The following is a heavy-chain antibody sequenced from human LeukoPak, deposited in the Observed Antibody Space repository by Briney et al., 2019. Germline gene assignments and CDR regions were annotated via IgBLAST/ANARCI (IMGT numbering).Heavy chain of an antibody. CDR1: GLTFSSYW. CDR3: ARDQYITMVRGVIAYYYGMDV. V-gene: IGHV3-74*01. D-gene: IGHD3-10*01. J-gene: IGHJ6*04. Sequence: GGSLRLSCAASGLTFSSYWMHWVRQAPGKGLVWVSRINSDGSSTSYADSVKGRFTISRDNAKNTLYLQMNSLRAEDTAVYYCARDQYITMVRGVIAYYYGMDVWGKGTTVTVSS. CDR2: INSDGSST.